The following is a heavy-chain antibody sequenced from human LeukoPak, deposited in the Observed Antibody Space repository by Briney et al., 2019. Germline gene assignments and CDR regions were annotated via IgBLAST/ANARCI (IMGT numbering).Heavy chain of an antibody. J-gene: IGHJ3*02. CDR1: GGSISSGSYY. D-gene: IGHD3-22*01. V-gene: IGHV4-61*02. CDR3: AGTFRVVVIEDAFDI. Sequence: SETLSLTCTVSGGSISSGSYYWSWIRQPAGKGLEWIGRIYTSGSTNYNPSLKSRVTISVDTSKIQFSLKLSSVTAADTAVYYCAGTFRVVVIEDAFDIWGQGTMVTVSS. CDR2: IYTSGST.